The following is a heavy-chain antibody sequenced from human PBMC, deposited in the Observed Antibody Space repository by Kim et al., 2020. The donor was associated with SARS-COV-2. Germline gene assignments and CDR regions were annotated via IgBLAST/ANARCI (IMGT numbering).Heavy chain of an antibody. V-gene: IGHV3-15*01. Sequence: GGSLRLSCAASGFTFSNAGMSWVRQAPGKGLEWVARITTKTGGEKTDYAAHGQVRFTISSYDSTNKLYLNINSLKATATADCDCVTDYQPWSFYFDYCG. CDR2: ITTKTGGEKT. CDR3: VTDYQPWSFYFDY. D-gene: IGHD5-18*01. CDR1: GFTFSNAG. J-gene: IGHJ4*01.